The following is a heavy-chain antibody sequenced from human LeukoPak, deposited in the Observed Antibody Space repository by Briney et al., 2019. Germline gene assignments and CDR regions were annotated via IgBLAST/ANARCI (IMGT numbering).Heavy chain of an antibody. D-gene: IGHD5-12*01. J-gene: IGHJ6*02. V-gene: IGHV1-69*04. CDR1: GGTFSSYA. Sequence: SVKVSCKASGGTFSSYAISWVRQAPGQGLEWMGRIIPIFGIANYAQKFQGRVTITADKSTSTAYMELSSLRSEDTAVYCCARERMAWISPTRDHYYYYGMDVWGQGTTVTVSS. CDR3: ARERMAWISPTRDHYYYYGMDV. CDR2: IIPIFGIA.